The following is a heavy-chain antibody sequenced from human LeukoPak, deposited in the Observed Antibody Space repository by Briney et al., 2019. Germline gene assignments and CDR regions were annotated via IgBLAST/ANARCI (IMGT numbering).Heavy chain of an antibody. CDR2: INHSGST. CDR1: GGSFSGYY. V-gene: IGHV4-34*01. CDR3: ARLSGGPENWFDP. D-gene: IGHD3-10*01. J-gene: IGHJ5*02. Sequence: PSETLFLTCAVYGGSFSGYYWSWIRQPPGKGLEWIGEINHSGSTNYNPSLKRRVTISVDTSKNQFSLKLSSVTAADTAVYYCARLSGGPENWFDPWGQGTLVTVSS.